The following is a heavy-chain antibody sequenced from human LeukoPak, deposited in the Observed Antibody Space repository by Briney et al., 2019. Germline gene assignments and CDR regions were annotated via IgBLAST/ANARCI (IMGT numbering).Heavy chain of an antibody. Sequence: PGGSLRLSCAASGFTFSSYWMTWGRQAPGKGLEWVAVISYDGSNKYYADSVKGRFTISRDNSKNTLYLQMNSLRAEDTAVYYCANLLRWEPYWGQGTLVTVSS. J-gene: IGHJ4*02. D-gene: IGHD4-23*01. CDR3: ANLLRWEPY. CDR1: GFTFSSYW. CDR2: ISYDGSNK. V-gene: IGHV3-30*18.